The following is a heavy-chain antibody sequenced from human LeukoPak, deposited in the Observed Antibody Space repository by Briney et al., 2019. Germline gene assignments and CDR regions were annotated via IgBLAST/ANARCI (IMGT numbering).Heavy chain of an antibody. CDR1: GFTFSSYS. CDR3: ARGASSGSYSSNDY. V-gene: IGHV3-21*01. J-gene: IGHJ4*02. CDR2: ISCSSSSYI. D-gene: IGHD1-26*01. Sequence: PGGSLRLSCAASGFTFSSYSMNWVRQAPGKGLEWVSSISCSSSSYIYYADSVKGRFTISRDNAKNSLYLQMNSLRAEDTAVYYCARGASSGSYSSNDYWGQGTLVTVSS.